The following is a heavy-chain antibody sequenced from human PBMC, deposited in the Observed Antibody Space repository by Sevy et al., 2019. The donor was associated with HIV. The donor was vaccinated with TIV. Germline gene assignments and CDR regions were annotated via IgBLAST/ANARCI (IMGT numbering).Heavy chain of an antibody. J-gene: IGHJ5*02. CDR2: IYTSGST. CDR1: AGSISSYY. CDR3: ARVNGYDFWSGYSKEGKNWFDP. V-gene: IGHV4-4*07. Sequence: SETLSLTCTVSAGSISSYYWSWIRQPAGKGLEWIGRIYTSGSTNYNPSLKSRVTMSVDTSKNQFSLKLSSVTAADTAVYYCARVNGYDFWSGYSKEGKNWFDPWGQGTLVTVSS. D-gene: IGHD3-3*01.